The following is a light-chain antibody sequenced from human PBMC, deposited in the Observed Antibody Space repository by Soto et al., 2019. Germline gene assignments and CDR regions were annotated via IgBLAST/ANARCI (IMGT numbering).Light chain of an antibody. CDR1: SSYVGSYNL. CDR2: EVS. CDR3: CSYAGSSTYV. Sequence: SVLTQPASTSGSPGQSITISCTGTSSYVGSYNLVSWYQQHPGKAPKLMIYEVSKRPSGVSNRFSGSKSGNTASLTISGLQAEDEADYYCCSYAGSSTYVFGTGTKVTVL. V-gene: IGLV2-23*02. J-gene: IGLJ1*01.